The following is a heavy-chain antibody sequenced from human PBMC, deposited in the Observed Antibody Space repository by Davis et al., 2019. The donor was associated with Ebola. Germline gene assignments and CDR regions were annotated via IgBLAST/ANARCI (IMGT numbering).Heavy chain of an antibody. CDR2: ISGSGDTT. CDR1: GSTFSSYA. Sequence: GESLKISCAASGSTFSSYAMSWVRQAPGKGLEWVSAISGSGDTTYYADSVKGRFTISRDNSKNTLYLQMNSLRAEDTAVYYCIGDPNWEFGYWGQGTLVTVS. CDR3: IGDPNWEFGY. J-gene: IGHJ4*02. D-gene: IGHD1-26*01. V-gene: IGHV3-23*01.